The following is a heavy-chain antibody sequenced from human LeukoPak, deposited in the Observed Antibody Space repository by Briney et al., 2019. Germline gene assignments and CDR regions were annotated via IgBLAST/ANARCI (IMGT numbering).Heavy chain of an antibody. CDR3: ARTMVRGVIITKRHNWFDP. Sequence: SETLSLTCTVSGGSISSYYWSWIRQPPGKGLEWIGEINHSGSTNYNPSLKSRVTISVDTSKNQFSLKLSSVTAADTAVYYCARTMVRGVIITKRHNWFDPWGQGTLVTVSS. CDR1: GGSISSYY. CDR2: INHSGST. J-gene: IGHJ5*02. V-gene: IGHV4-34*01. D-gene: IGHD3-10*01.